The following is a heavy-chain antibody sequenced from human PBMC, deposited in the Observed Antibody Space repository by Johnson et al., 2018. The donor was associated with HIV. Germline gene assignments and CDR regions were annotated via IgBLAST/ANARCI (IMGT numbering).Heavy chain of an antibody. CDR3: ARGPTYYYDSSGYWSDAFDI. CDR2: KKQDGREK. V-gene: IGHV3-7*03. Sequence: EQLVESGGGLVQPGGSLRLSCAASGFTFSSYWMSWVRQAPGKGLEWVANKKQDGREKSYVDSVKGRFTISRANAKNSLYLQMNSLRAEDTAVYYCARGPTYYYDSSGYWSDAFDIWGQGTMVTVSS. J-gene: IGHJ3*02. CDR1: GFTFSSYW. D-gene: IGHD3-22*01.